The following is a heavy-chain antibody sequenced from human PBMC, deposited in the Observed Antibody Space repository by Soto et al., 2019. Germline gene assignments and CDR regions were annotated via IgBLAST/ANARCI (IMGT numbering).Heavy chain of an antibody. Sequence: EVQLVESGGGLVQPGGSLRLSCAASGFSFSTYWMSWVRQAPGKGLEWVAKIKQDGSEKHYVDYVKGRFTISRDNAKNSLYLQMSSLRAEDTAVYYCATSWLSDYWGQGTLVTVS. J-gene: IGHJ4*02. V-gene: IGHV3-7*03. CDR1: GFSFSTYW. D-gene: IGHD3-22*01. CDR2: IKQDGSEK. CDR3: ATSWLSDY.